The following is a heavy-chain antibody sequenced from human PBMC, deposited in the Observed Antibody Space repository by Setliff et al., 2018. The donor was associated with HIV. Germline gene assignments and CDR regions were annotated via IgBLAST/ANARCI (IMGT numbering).Heavy chain of an antibody. CDR3: ARALYGSDSLLDF. CDR2: INQDGSHK. Sequence: PGGSLRLSCAASGFTFNNYWIIWVRQAPGKGLEWVANINQDGSHKYYVDSVKGRFTISRDNAKNSLYLQMDSLRVEDTAVYYCARALYGSDSLLDFWGQGTLVTVSS. J-gene: IGHJ4*02. D-gene: IGHD1-26*01. V-gene: IGHV3-7*01. CDR1: GFTFNNYW.